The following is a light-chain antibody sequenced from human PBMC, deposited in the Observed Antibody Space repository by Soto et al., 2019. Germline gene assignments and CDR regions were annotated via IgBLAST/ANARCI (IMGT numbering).Light chain of an antibody. CDR3: QQYFTSPIT. CDR1: QSVNSR. J-gene: IGKJ5*01. CDR2: GAS. V-gene: IGKV3-20*01. Sequence: EIVLTQSPGTLALSPGERATLSCRASQSVNSRLAWYQHKPGQAPRLLISGASNRASGIPARFSAWGSGTDFTLTISRVDPADFAFYYCQQYFTSPITFGHGTRLEIK.